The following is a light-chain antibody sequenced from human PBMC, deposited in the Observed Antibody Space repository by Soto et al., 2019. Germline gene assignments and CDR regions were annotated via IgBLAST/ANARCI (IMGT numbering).Light chain of an antibody. CDR2: DVS. CDR1: SSDGGGYNF. V-gene: IGLV2-14*03. Sequence: QSALTQPASVSGSPGQSITISCTGTSSDGGGYNFVSWYQQHPGKAPKLMIYDVSDRPSGLSDRFSGSKSGNTASLTISGPQAEDEADYYCSSYTSSSTLVFGGGTKLTVL. CDR3: SSYTSSSTLV. J-gene: IGLJ2*01.